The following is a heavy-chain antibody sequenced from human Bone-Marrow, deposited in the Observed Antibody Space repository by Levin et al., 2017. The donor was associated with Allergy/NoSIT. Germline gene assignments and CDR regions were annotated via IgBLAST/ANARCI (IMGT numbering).Heavy chain of an antibody. CDR3: AKDQTGTIDY. V-gene: IGHV3-43*01. D-gene: IGHD1-1*01. Sequence: PGGSLRLSCAASGFTFNDYFMHWVRQPPGKGLEWVSLISGDGGTTHYAGSVRGRFTISRDNSRDSLYLQMNSLRNEDTALYYCAKDQTGTIDYWGQGTLVTVSS. J-gene: IGHJ4*02. CDR1: GFTFNDYF. CDR2: ISGDGGTT.